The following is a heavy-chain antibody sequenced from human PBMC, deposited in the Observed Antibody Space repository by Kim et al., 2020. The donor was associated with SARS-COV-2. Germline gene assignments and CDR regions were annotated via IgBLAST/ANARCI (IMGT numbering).Heavy chain of an antibody. J-gene: IGHJ4*02. V-gene: IGHV3-23*01. CDR3: AKDLIAAAGGDFDY. Sequence: ADSGKSRFTISRDNSKNTLYLQMNSLRAEDTAVYYCAKDLIAAAGGDFDYWGQGTLVTVSS. D-gene: IGHD6-13*01.